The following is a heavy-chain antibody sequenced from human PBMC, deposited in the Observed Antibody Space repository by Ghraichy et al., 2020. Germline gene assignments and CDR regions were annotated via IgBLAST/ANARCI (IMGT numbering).Heavy chain of an antibody. Sequence: GGSLRLSCAASGFTFSSYSMNWVRQAPGKGLEWVSSISSSSSYIYYADSVKGRFTISRDNAKNSLYLQMNSLRAEDTAVYYCATTVAHYYYYGMDVWGQGNTVTV. D-gene: IGHD4-23*01. CDR2: ISSSSSYI. CDR1: GFTFSSYS. J-gene: IGHJ6*02. CDR3: ATTVAHYYYYGMDV. V-gene: IGHV3-21*01.